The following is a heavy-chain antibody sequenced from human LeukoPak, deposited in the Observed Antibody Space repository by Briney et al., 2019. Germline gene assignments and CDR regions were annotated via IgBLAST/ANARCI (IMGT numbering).Heavy chain of an antibody. CDR3: ARSVVTLYWYFDL. CDR2: IYYSGST. Sequence: SETLSLTCTASGGPISGYYYNWIRQPPGKGLEWIGCIYYSGSTNYNPSLKSRVTISLDTSKNQFSLKLSSVTTADTAVYYCARSVVTLYWYFDLWGRGTLVTVSS. V-gene: IGHV4-59*01. CDR1: GGPISGYY. J-gene: IGHJ2*01. D-gene: IGHD4-23*01.